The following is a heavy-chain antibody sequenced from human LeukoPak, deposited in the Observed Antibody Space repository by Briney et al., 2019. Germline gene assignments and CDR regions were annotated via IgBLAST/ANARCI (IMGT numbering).Heavy chain of an antibody. CDR1: GGSFSGYY. Sequence: SETLSLTCAVYGGSFSGYYWSWIRQPPGKGLEWIGEINHSGSTNYNPPLKSRVTISVDTTKNQFSLRLSSVTAADTAVYYCARGRRTFGGVIELRYFDLWGRGTLVTVSS. V-gene: IGHV4-34*01. D-gene: IGHD3-16*02. CDR3: ARGRRTFGGVIELRYFDL. CDR2: INHSGST. J-gene: IGHJ2*01.